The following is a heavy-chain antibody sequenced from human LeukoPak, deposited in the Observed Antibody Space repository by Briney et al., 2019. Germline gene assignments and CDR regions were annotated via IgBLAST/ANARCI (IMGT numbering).Heavy chain of an antibody. CDR3: AKDTIMITFGGVISTYFTNYYYYYMDV. V-gene: IGHV3-23*01. J-gene: IGHJ6*03. CDR2: ISVSGGST. D-gene: IGHD3-16*02. Sequence: PGGSLRLSCAASGFTSSSYAMSWVRQAPGKGREWVSAISVSGGSTYYADSVKGRFTISRDNSKNTLYLQMNSLRAEDTAVYYCAKDTIMITFGGVISTYFTNYYYYYMDVWGKGTTVTVSS. CDR1: GFTSSSYA.